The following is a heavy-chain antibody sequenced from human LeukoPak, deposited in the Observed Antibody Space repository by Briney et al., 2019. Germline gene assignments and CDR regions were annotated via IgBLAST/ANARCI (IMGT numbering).Heavy chain of an antibody. V-gene: IGHV1-2*06. CDR1: GYTFTGYY. CDR3: ARDLRPFRAAKNGINNWFDP. CDR2: INPNSGGT. D-gene: IGHD2-15*01. Sequence: GASVKVSCKASGYTFTGYYMHLVRQAPGQGLEWMGRINPNSGGTNYAQKFQGRVTMTRDTSISTAYMELSRLRSDDTAVYYCARDLRPFRAAKNGINNWFDPWAREPWSPSPQ. J-gene: IGHJ5*02.